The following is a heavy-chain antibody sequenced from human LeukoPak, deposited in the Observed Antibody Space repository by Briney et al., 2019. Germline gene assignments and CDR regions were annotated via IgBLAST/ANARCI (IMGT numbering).Heavy chain of an antibody. Sequence: PGGSLRLSCAASGFTFSHYSMNWVRQAPGKGLEWVSSISSSSSYIYYADSMKGRFTISRDNAKNSLYLQMNSLRAEDTAVYYCARDCGGGSCYGPYDAFDIWGQGTMVTVSS. CDR1: GFTFSHYS. J-gene: IGHJ3*02. CDR3: ARDCGGGSCYGPYDAFDI. D-gene: IGHD2-15*01. CDR2: ISSSSSYI. V-gene: IGHV3-21*01.